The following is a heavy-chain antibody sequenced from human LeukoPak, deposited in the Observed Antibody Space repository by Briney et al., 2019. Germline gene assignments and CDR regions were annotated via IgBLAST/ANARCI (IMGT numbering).Heavy chain of an antibody. J-gene: IGHJ4*02. V-gene: IGHV1-69*05. Sequence: SVKVSCKASGGTFSSYAISWVRQAPGQGLEWMGRIIPIFGTANYAQKFQGRVTITTDESTSTAYMELSSLRSEDTAVYYCARVGYNWNHFDYWGQGTLVTVSS. D-gene: IGHD1-20*01. CDR3: ARVGYNWNHFDY. CDR1: GGTFSSYA. CDR2: IIPIFGTA.